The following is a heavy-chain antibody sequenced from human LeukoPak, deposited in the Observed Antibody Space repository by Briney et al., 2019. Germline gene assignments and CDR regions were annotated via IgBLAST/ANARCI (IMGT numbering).Heavy chain of an antibody. CDR2: IIPIFGTA. CDR3: ARSPPAVAGYDY. J-gene: IGHJ4*02. V-gene: IGHV1-69*13. D-gene: IGHD6-19*01. Sequence: EASVKVSCKASGGTFSSYAISWVRQAPGQGLEWMGGIIPIFGTANYAQKFQGRVTITADESTSTAYMELSSLRSEDTAVYYCARSPPAVAGYDYWGQGTLVTVSS. CDR1: GGTFSSYA.